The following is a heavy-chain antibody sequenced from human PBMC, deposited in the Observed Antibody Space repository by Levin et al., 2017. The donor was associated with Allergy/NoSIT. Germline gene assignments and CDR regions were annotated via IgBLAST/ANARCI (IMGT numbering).Heavy chain of an antibody. Sequence: GESLKISCKASGYIFTGYSMHWVRQAPGQGLEWMGRINPKSGGTNSAQKFQGRVTMTRDTSISTAFMELSSLTFDDTAVYYCARDSVAGVDTNSFDMWGQGTMVTVSS. J-gene: IGHJ3*02. D-gene: IGHD6-19*01. CDR2: INPKSGGT. CDR3: ARDSVAGVDTNSFDM. V-gene: IGHV1-2*06. CDR1: GYIFTGYS.